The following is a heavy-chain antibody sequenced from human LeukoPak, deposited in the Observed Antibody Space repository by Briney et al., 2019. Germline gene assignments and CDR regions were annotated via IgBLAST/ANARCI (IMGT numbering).Heavy chain of an antibody. CDR2: IYTSGDT. CDR1: GGSPTSYY. J-gene: IGHJ4*02. V-gene: IGHV4-4*07. Sequence: SETLSLTCTVSGGSPTSYYWSWIRQPAGKGLEWIGRIYTSGDTDYNYSLKSRVTMSVDTSKNQFSLKLRSVTAADTAVYYCAREDYSGTSPFFDYWGQGTLVTVSS. D-gene: IGHD1-26*01. CDR3: AREDYSGTSPFFDY.